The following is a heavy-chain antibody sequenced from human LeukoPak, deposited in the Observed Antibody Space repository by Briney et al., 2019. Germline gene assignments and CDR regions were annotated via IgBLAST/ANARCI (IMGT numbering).Heavy chain of an antibody. D-gene: IGHD6-19*01. Sequence: PGESLKISCKASGYSFRSFWIGWVRQLPGKGLEWMGVIDPDDSETRYSPSFQGQVTISADKSISTAYLQWSSLKASDTAMYYCARQESSLADYWGQGTLVTVSS. CDR1: GYSFRSFW. CDR3: ARQESSLADY. V-gene: IGHV5-51*01. J-gene: IGHJ4*02. CDR2: IDPDDSET.